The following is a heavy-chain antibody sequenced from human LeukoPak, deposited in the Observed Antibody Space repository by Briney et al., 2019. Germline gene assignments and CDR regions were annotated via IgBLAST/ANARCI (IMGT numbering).Heavy chain of an antibody. CDR2: IDYSGST. CDR1: GGSISSSRHY. V-gene: IGHV4-39*01. J-gene: IGHJ6*03. D-gene: IGHD6-19*01. CDR3: ARHMAVESIFYYYYYYMDV. Sequence: SETLSLTCTVSGGSISSSRHYWGWIRQPPGKGLEWIGSIDYSGSTYYNPSLKSRVTISVDTSKNQFSLKLSSVTAADTAVYYCARHMAVESIFYYYYYYMDVWGKGTTVTISS.